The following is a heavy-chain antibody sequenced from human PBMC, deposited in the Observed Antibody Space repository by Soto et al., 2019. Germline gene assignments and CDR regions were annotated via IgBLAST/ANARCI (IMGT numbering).Heavy chain of an antibody. CDR1: GFPFSNAW. J-gene: IGHJ4*02. V-gene: IGHV3-15*01. CDR3: TTGPGIAVAGTIIYYFDY. D-gene: IGHD6-19*01. CDR2: IKSKTDGGTT. Sequence: GGSLRLSCAASGFPFSNAWMSWVRQAPGKGLEWVGRIKSKTDGGTTDYAAPVKGRFTILRDDSKNTLYLQMNSLKTEDTAVYYCTTGPGIAVAGTIIYYFDYWGQGTLVTVSS.